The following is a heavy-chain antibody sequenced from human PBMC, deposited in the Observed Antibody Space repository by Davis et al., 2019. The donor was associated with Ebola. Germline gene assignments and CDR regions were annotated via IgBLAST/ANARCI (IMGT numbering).Heavy chain of an antibody. CDR1: GGSISSYY. J-gene: IGHJ3*02. CDR2: IYTSGST. D-gene: IGHD2-15*01. Sequence: PSETLSLTCTVSGGSISSYYWSWIRQPAGKGLEWIGRIYTSGSTNYNPSLKSRVTMSVDTSKNQFSLKLSSVTAADTAVYYCARGYCSGGSCYREAFDIWGQGTMVTVSS. CDR3: ARGYCSGGSCYREAFDI. V-gene: IGHV4-4*07.